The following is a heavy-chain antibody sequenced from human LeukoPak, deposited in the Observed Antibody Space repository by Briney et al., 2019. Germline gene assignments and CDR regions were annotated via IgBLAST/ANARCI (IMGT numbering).Heavy chain of an antibody. J-gene: IGHJ6*04. CDR2: ISSSGSTI. CDR3: AELGITMIGGV. Sequence: GGSLRLSCAASGFTVSGYEMNWVRQAPGKGLEWVSYISSSGSTIYYADSVKGRFTISRDNAKSSLYLQMNSLRAEDTAVYYCAELGITMIGGVWGKGTTVTISS. D-gene: IGHD3-10*02. V-gene: IGHV3-48*03. CDR1: GFTVSGYE.